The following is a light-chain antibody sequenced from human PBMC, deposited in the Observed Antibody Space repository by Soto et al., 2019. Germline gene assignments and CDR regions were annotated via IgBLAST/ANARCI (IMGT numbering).Light chain of an antibody. V-gene: IGKV1-5*03. CDR1: QSISGL. J-gene: IGKJ2*01. Sequence: DIQMTQSPSTLSASVGDRVTITCRASQSISGLLAWYQQKPGKAPKLLIYRASSLESGVPSRFSSSGSVTEFTLSISSLQTEDFATYYCQQYNSYSYTFGQGTKLEIK. CDR3: QQYNSYSYT. CDR2: RAS.